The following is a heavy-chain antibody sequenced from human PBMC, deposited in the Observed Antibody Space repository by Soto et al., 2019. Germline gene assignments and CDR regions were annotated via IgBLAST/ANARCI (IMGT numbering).Heavy chain of an antibody. Sequence: PSETLSLTCAVSGASISNYYWSWIRQTPGKGLEWIGYIYHSGNTYYSSPLKSRVTMSIETSRTQFSLKLSSVTAADTAVYYCASRISSGNWWRFDPWGQGTLVTVSS. CDR3: ASRISSGNWWRFDP. V-gene: IGHV4-59*01. CDR2: IYHSGNT. D-gene: IGHD2-8*02. J-gene: IGHJ5*02. CDR1: GASISNYY.